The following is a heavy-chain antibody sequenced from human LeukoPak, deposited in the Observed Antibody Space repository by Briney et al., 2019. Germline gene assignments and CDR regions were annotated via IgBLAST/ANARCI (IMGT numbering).Heavy chain of an antibody. Sequence: PGGSLRLSCAASGFPFSSYWMRWVRQAPGKGLLWVSRIYNDGSRTTYADSVKGRFTISGDNAKNTLFLQMNSLTAEDTAVYYCARSGAGGAFDMWGRGTMVTVSS. CDR1: GFPFSSYW. V-gene: IGHV3-74*01. CDR3: ARSGAGGAFDM. CDR2: IYNDGSRT. J-gene: IGHJ3*02. D-gene: IGHD3-10*01.